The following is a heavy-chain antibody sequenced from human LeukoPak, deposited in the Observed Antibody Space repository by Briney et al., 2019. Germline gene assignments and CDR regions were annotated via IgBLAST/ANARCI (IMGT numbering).Heavy chain of an antibody. V-gene: IGHV1-24*01. D-gene: IGHD3-3*01. CDR1: GYTLTELS. CDR2: FDPEDGET. J-gene: IGHJ4*02. Sequence: GASVKVSCKVSGYTLTELSMHWVRQAPGKGLEWMGGFDPEDGETIYAQKFQGRVTMTEDTSTDTAYMELSSLRSEDTAVYYCATVVLADFWSGYYDYWGQGTLVTVSS. CDR3: ATVVLADFWSGYYDY.